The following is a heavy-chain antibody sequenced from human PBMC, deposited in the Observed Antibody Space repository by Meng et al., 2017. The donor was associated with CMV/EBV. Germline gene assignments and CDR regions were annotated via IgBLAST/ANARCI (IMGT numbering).Heavy chain of an antibody. J-gene: IGHJ4*02. CDR1: GFTFSHAW. Sequence: LSLTCAASGFTFSHAWMSWVRQAPGKGLEWVGRIKSKTDGGTTDYAAPVKGRFTISRDDSKNTLYLQMNSLKTEDTAVYYCTTSTMVRGVTPHWGQGTLVTVSS. V-gene: IGHV3-15*01. CDR2: IKSKTDGGTT. CDR3: TTSTMVRGVTPH. D-gene: IGHD3-10*01.